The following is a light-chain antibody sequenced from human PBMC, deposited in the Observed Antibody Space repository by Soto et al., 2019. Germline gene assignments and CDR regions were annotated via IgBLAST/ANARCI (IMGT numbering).Light chain of an antibody. J-gene: IGKJ4*01. CDR3: QQYNSYPLT. Sequence: DIQMTQSPSTLSASVGDRVTITCRASQSISSWLAWYQQKPGKAPKLLIYKASSLESGVPSRFSGSGSVTEFTLTSSSLQPDDFSTYYCQQYNSYPLTFGGGTKVEIK. V-gene: IGKV1-5*03. CDR2: KAS. CDR1: QSISSW.